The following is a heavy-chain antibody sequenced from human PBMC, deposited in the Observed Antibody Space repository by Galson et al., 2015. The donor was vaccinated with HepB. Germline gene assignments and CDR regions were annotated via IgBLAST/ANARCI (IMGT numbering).Heavy chain of an antibody. V-gene: IGHV1-18*01. CDR3: ARDETYYYDSSGYYSGTLFDY. CDR1: GYTFSSYG. D-gene: IGHD3-22*01. J-gene: IGHJ4*02. CDR2: IRAYNGNT. Sequence: SVKVSCKASGYTFSSYGVAWVRQAPGQGLEWMGWIRAYNGNTNYAQRFQGRVTMTTDTSTSTAYMELRSLKSDDTAVYYCARDETYYYDSSGYYSGTLFDYWGQGTLVTVSS.